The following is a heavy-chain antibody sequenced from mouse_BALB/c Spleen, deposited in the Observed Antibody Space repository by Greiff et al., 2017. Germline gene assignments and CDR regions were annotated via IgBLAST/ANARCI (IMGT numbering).Heavy chain of an antibody. CDR3: ARNVAYYGWAMDY. D-gene: IGHD2-10*01. CDR2: IWSGGST. Sequence: QVQLKESGPGLVQPSQSLSITCTVSGFSFTSYGVHWVRQSPGKGLEWLGVIWSGGSTDYNAAFISRLSISKDNSKSQVFFKMNSLQANDTAIYYCARNVAYYGWAMDYWGQGTSVTVSS. CDR1: GFSFTSYG. V-gene: IGHV2-2*02. J-gene: IGHJ4*01.